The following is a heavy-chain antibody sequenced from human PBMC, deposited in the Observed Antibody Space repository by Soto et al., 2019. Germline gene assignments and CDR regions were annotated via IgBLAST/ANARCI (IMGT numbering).Heavy chain of an antibody. CDR1: GYTFIAYH. CDR3: ARHHGTDEYEEFDE. V-gene: IGHV1-2*02. D-gene: IGHD3-16*01. CDR2: INPDSGGA. J-gene: IGHJ4*02. Sequence: ASVKVSCKASGYTFIAYHVNWVRQAPGQGLEWMGWINPDSGGANYAQNFQGRVTLTRDTSISTAYMELSWLRSDDTAVYYCARHHGTDEYEEFDEWGQGSLVTGSS.